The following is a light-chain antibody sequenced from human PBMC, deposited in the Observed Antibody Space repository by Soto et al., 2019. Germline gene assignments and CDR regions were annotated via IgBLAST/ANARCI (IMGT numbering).Light chain of an antibody. CDR3: SSYTSSSTLV. CDR2: EVS. V-gene: IGLV2-14*01. CDR1: SSDVGGYEY. Sequence: QSALTQPASVSGSPGQSITISCTGTSSDVGGYEYVSWYQQHPGKAPKLMIYEVSNRPSGVSNRFSGSKSGNTASLTISGLQAEDEADYCCSSYTSSSTLVFGTGTKLTVL. J-gene: IGLJ1*01.